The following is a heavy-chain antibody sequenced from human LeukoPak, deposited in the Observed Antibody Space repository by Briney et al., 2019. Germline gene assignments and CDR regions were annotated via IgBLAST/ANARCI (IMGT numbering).Heavy chain of an antibody. CDR3: ARARGSSRPFDY. Sequence: ASVKVSCKASGYTFTSYYMHWVRQAPGQGLKWMGIINPSGGSTSYAQKFQGRVTMTRDMSTSTVYMELSSLRSEDTAVYYCARARGSSRPFDYWGQGTLVTISS. J-gene: IGHJ4*02. D-gene: IGHD6-13*01. CDR1: GYTFTSYY. V-gene: IGHV1-46*01. CDR2: INPSGGST.